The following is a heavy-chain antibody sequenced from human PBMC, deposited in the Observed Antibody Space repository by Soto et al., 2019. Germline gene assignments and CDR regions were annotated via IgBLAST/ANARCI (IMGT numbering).Heavy chain of an antibody. Sequence: QVQLQQWGAGMFKPSETLSLTCAVYGCSFSGFYWSWLRQPPGQRLEWIGEINHSGSTNYNPSFKSRVNISVDTSKNQFSQNLSSGTASETDVYYFAREKDLHAYGMDVWGKGTTVPVSS. CDR1: GCSFSGFY. J-gene: IGHJ6*04. V-gene: IGHV4-34*01. CDR2: INHSGST. CDR3: AREKDLHAYGMDV.